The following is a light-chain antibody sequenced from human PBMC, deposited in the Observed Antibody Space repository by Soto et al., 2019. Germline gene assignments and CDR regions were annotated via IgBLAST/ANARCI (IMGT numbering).Light chain of an antibody. CDR3: QPYNNWLWT. J-gene: IGKJ1*01. CDR1: QSVSRN. V-gene: IGKV3-15*01. CDR2: DAS. Sequence: EIVMTQSPATLSVSPGERATLSCRASQSVSRNVAWYQQKPGQAPRLLIHDASTSATGISVRFSGSGAGTEFTLTISSLQSEDFAVCYCQPYNNWLWTFGQGTKGEIK.